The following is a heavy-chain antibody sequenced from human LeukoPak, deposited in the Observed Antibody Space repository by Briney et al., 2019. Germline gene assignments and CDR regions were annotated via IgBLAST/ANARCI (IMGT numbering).Heavy chain of an antibody. CDR3: ATGGHVRVYDSSAYYGHY. V-gene: IGHV1-46*01. Sequence: ASVKVSCKASGYTFTSYYMHWVRQAPGQGLEWMGLINPSGGNTNYAQNFQGRVTMTRDMSTSTVYIELSSLRSEDTAVYYCATGGHVRVYDSSAYYGHYWGQGTLVTVSS. D-gene: IGHD3-22*01. J-gene: IGHJ4*02. CDR2: INPSGGNT. CDR1: GYTFTSYY.